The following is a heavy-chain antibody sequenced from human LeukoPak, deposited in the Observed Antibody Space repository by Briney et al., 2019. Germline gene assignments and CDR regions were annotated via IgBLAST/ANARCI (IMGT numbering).Heavy chain of an antibody. CDR2: IYTSGST. CDR1: GFSISSYY. V-gene: IGHV4-4*07. D-gene: IGHD7-27*01. J-gene: IGHJ3*02. Sequence: SETLSLTCTVSGFSISSYYWSWIRQAAGKGLEWIGRIYTSGSTNYNPSLKSRVTMSVDTSKNQLSLKLNTVTAADTAVYYYARGNWDDAFDIWGQGTMVTVSS. CDR3: ARGNWDDAFDI.